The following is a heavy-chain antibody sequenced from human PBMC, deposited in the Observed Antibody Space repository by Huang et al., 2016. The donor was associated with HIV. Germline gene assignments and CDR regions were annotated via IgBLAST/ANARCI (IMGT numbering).Heavy chain of an antibody. CDR3: ARLSTTWYFDY. V-gene: IGHV5-51*01. Sequence: EVQLVQSGAEVKKPGESLKISCKGAGYSFTSYWIGWVRPLPGKGLGWMGISYPGDSDTRNSPAFQGKVTISADKSISTAYLQWSSLKASDTAMYDCARLSTTWYFDYWGQGTLVTVSS. D-gene: IGHD1-1*01. J-gene: IGHJ4*02. CDR1: GYSFTSYW. CDR2: SYPGDSDT.